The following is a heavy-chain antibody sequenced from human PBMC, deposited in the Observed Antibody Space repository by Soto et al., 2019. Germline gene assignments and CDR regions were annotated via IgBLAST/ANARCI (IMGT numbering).Heavy chain of an antibody. J-gene: IGHJ4*02. Sequence: QVQLQESGPGLVKPSQTLSLTCTVSGGSISSGGYYWSWIRQHPGKGLEWIGYIYYSGSTYYNPALKSRVTRSVATYKNQFSLKLSSVSAADTAVYYCASGGDYSGSLWGQGTLVTVSS. CDR2: IYYSGST. V-gene: IGHV4-31*03. D-gene: IGHD2-21*02. CDR1: GGSISSGGYY. CDR3: ASGGDYSGSL.